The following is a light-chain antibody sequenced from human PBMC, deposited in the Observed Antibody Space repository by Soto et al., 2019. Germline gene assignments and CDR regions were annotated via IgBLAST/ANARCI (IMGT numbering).Light chain of an antibody. Sequence: DIVLTQSPATLSLSPGERATLSCRASQNVYSYVAWYRQRIGQAPRLLIYDVSNRATDIPARFSGSGSGTDFTLTISSLEPEDFAVYYCHQYGNAPWTFGQGTKVEIK. V-gene: IGKV3-11*01. CDR3: HQYGNAPWT. CDR2: DVS. CDR1: QNVYSY. J-gene: IGKJ1*01.